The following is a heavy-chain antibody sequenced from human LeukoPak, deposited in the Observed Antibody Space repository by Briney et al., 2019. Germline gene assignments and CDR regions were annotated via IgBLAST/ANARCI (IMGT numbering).Heavy chain of an antibody. CDR1: GFTFSSYA. CDR3: AKDDRIQTRRYSYNY. J-gene: IGHJ4*02. CDR2: ISGSGGST. V-gene: IGHV3-23*01. Sequence: GGSLRLSCTASGFTFSSYAMSWVRQAPGKGLEWVSTISGSGGSTSYADSVKGRFTISRDNSKDTLYLQINSPRVEDTAVYYCAKDDRIQTRRYSYNYWGQGTLVTVSS. D-gene: IGHD5-18*01.